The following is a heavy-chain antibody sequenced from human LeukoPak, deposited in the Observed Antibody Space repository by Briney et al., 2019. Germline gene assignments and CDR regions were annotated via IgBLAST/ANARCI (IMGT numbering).Heavy chain of an antibody. D-gene: IGHD5-18*01. CDR3: ARGRRLLYYYYYYMDV. CDR1: GGSFSGYY. Sequence: SETLYLTCAVYGGSFSGYYWSWIRQPPGKGLEWIGEINHSGSTNYNPSLKSRVTISVDTSKNQFSLKLSSVTAADTAVYYCARGRRLLYYYYYYMDVWGKGTTVTVSS. CDR2: INHSGST. V-gene: IGHV4-34*01. J-gene: IGHJ6*03.